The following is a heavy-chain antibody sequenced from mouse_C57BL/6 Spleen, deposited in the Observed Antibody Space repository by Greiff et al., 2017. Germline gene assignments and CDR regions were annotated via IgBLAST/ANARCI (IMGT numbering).Heavy chain of an antibody. CDR1: GYTFTSYA. J-gene: IGHJ4*01. D-gene: IGHD1-1*01. CDR3: ARTVVATDYAMDY. CDR2: IYPRSGNT. Sequence: VKLMESGAELARPGASVKLSCKASGYTFTSYAISWVKQSTGKGLEWIGEIYPRSGNTYYHEKFKGKATLTADKSSSTAYMELRSLTSEDSSVYFCARTVVATDYAMDYWGQGTTVTVSS. V-gene: IGHV1-81*01.